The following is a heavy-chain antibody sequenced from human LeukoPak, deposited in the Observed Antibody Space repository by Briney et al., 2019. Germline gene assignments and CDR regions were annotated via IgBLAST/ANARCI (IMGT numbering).Heavy chain of an antibody. Sequence: GASVKVSCKASGYTFTSYGISWVRQAPGQGLEWMGLINPTGGSTGYAQKFQGRVTITADESTSTAYMELSSLRSEDTAVYYCARDGIAAAGIGEYFQHWGQGTLVTVSS. CDR2: INPTGGST. CDR1: GYTFTSYG. CDR3: ARDGIAAAGIGEYFQH. J-gene: IGHJ1*01. V-gene: IGHV1-69*13. D-gene: IGHD6-13*01.